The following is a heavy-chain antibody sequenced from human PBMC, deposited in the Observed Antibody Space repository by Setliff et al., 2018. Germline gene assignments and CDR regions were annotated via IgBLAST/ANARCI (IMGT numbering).Heavy chain of an antibody. V-gene: IGHV5-51*01. D-gene: IGHD6-19*01. Sequence: GESLKISCKGSGYSFTSYWIGWVRQMPGKGLEWMGIIYPGDSDTRYGPSFQGQVTISADKSISTAYLQWSSLKASDTAMYYCARVYAAVVGYYYYYMDVWGKGTTVTVSS. CDR3: ARVYAAVVGYYYYYMDV. CDR1: GYSFTSYW. CDR2: IYPGDSDT. J-gene: IGHJ6*03.